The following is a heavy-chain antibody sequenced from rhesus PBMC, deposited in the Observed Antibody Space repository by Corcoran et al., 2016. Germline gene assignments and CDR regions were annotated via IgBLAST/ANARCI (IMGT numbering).Heavy chain of an antibody. V-gene: IGHV4-169*01. CDR1: GGSISSSY. CDR2: IYGSGSST. CDR3: ARASSSRPIDY. Sequence: QLQLQESGPGLVKPSETLSVTCAVSGGSISSSYWSWIRQAPGKGLEWIGYIYGSGSSTNYNPSLKSRVTLSVDTSKNQLSLKLSSVTTADTAVYYCARASSSRPIDYWGQGVLVTVSS. J-gene: IGHJ4*01. D-gene: IGHD2-15*01.